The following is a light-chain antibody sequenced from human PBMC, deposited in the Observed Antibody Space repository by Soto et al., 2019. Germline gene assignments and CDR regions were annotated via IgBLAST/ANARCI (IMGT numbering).Light chain of an antibody. J-gene: IGKJ3*01. CDR2: EVS. Sequence: VMTQTPLSLPATPGQPASISCKSSQSLLRSDGRPYLYWFLQKPGQSPQLLSFEVSNRFSGVPDRFSGSGSRTDFTLKSSRVEAEDVGVYYCMQSLRLPLTVGPGTKVHI. CDR3: MQSLRLPLT. CDR1: QSLLRSDGRPY. V-gene: IGKV2D-29*02.